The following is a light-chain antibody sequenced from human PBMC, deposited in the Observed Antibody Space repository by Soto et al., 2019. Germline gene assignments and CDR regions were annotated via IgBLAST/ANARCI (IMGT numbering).Light chain of an antibody. CDR3: QQYYSTPLS. J-gene: IGKJ4*01. Sequence: DIVMTQSPDSLAVSPGDRATINCKSSQSVLYRSNNKNYLAWYQQKPGQPPKLLIYWASTRESGVPDRFSGSGSGTDFTLTISSLQAEDVAVYYCQQYYSTPLSFGGGTKVDIK. V-gene: IGKV4-1*01. CDR2: WAS. CDR1: QSVLYRSNNKNY.